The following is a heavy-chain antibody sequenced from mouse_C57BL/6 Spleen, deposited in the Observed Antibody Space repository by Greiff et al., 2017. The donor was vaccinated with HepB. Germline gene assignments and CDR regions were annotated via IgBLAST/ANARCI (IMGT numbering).Heavy chain of an antibody. CDR3: TRSRSYYGCSYDD. CDR2: IDPETGGT. J-gene: IGHJ2*01. Sequence: QVQLQQSGAELVRPGASVTLSCKASGYTFTDYEMHWVKQTPVHGLEWIGAIDPETGGTAYNQKFKGKAILTADKSSSTAYMQLRSLTSEDSAVYYCTRSRSYYGCSYDDWGQGTTLTVSS. V-gene: IGHV1-15*01. CDR1: GYTFTDYE. D-gene: IGHD1-1*01.